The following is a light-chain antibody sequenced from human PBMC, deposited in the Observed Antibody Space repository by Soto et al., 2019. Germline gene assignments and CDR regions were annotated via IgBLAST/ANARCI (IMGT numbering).Light chain of an antibody. CDR2: DDN. J-gene: IGLJ1*01. CDR3: GSWDSSLSDYV. V-gene: IGLV1-51*01. CDR1: SSNIGGNS. Sequence: QAVLTHPPSVCSAPGQKVTISCSGSSSNIGGNSVSWYQQLPGTAPKLLIYDDNKRPSGIPDRFSGSKSGTSATLGITGFQTGDEADYYCGSWDSSLSDYVFGTGTKVTVL.